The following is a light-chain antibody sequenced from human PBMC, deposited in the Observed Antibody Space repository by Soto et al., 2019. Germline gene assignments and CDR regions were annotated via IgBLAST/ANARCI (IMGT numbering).Light chain of an antibody. J-gene: IGKJ4*01. Sequence: DIQMTQSPSTLSAFVGDRVTITCRASQLISTWLAWYQQKPGQAPKLLISRVSNLESGVPSRFSGSGSGAEFTLTITSLQPDDSATYYCQQYTGSAVTFGGGTRVEIK. V-gene: IGKV1-5*03. CDR3: QQYTGSAVT. CDR1: QLISTW. CDR2: RVS.